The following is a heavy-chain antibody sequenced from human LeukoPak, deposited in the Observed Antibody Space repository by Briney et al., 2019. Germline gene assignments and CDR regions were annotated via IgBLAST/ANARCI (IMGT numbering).Heavy chain of an antibody. Sequence: SETLSLTCTVSGGSISSYYWSWIRQPPGKGLEWIGYIYYSGSTNYNPSLKSRVTISVDTSKNQFSLKLSSVTAADTAVYYCARSPPEREPDLDYWGQGTLVTVSS. CDR1: GGSISSYY. D-gene: IGHD1-14*01. CDR2: IYYSGST. V-gene: IGHV4-59*01. J-gene: IGHJ4*02. CDR3: ARSPPEREPDLDY.